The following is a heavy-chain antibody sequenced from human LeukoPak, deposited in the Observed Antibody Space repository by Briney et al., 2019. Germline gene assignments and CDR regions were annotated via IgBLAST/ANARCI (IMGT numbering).Heavy chain of an antibody. CDR1: GYTFTGYY. D-gene: IGHD2-2*01. CDR2: INPNSGGT. Sequence: ASVKVSCKASGYTFTGYYMHWVRQAPGQGLEWMGWINPNSGGTNYAQKFQGRVTMTRDTSISTAYMELSRLRSDDTAVYYCARDRYQLPEYYYMDVWGKGTTVTVSS. V-gene: IGHV1-2*02. CDR3: ARDRYQLPEYYYMDV. J-gene: IGHJ6*03.